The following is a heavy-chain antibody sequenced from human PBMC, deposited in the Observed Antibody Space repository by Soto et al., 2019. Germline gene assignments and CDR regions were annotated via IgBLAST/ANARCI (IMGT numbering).Heavy chain of an antibody. CDR1: GLTFSSYG. D-gene: IGHD3-22*01. J-gene: IGHJ4*02. CDR2: IWYDGSNK. CDR3: ARSSMIVVAPFDY. V-gene: IGHV3-33*01. Sequence: GGSLRLSCAASGLTFSSYGMHWVRQAPGKGLEWVAVIWYDGSNKYYADSVKGRFTISRDNSKNTLYLQMNSLRAEDTAVYYCARSSMIVVAPFDYWGQGTLVTVSS.